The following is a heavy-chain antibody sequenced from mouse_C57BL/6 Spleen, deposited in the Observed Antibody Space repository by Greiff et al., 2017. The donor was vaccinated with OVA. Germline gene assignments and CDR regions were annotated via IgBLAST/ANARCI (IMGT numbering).Heavy chain of an antibody. V-gene: IGHV3-6*01. CDR2: ISYDGSN. D-gene: IGHD2-2*01. J-gene: IGHJ1*03. Sequence: ESGPGLVKPSQSLSLSCSVSGYSITSGYYWNWIRQFPGNQLEWMVYISYDGSNNYNPSLKNRISITRDTSKNPFFLKLNSVTTEDTAAYYWARDYGYDGYFDVWGTGTTVTVSS. CDR1: GYSITSGYY. CDR3: ARDYGYDGYFDV.